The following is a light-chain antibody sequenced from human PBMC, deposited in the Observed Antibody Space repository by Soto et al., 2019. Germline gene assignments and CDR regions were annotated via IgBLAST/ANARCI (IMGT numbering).Light chain of an antibody. Sequence: EVVMTRSPATLSVSPGERATLSCRASQSVTTNMAWYQQKPGQAPRLLIYGASTRATGIPARFSGSGSGTDFTLTISSLQSEDFAVYYCQQYNNWPPWTFGQGTKVDNK. CDR2: GAS. CDR1: QSVTTN. CDR3: QQYNNWPPWT. V-gene: IGKV3-15*01. J-gene: IGKJ1*01.